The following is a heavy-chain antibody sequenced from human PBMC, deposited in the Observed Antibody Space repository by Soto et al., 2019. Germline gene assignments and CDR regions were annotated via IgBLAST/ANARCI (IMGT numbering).Heavy chain of an antibody. CDR3: ARGEAYCGGDCYPNYYYYAMDV. Sequence: QVQLVQSGAEVKKPGASAKVSCKASGYTFTSYDINWVRQATGQGLEWMGWMNPNSGNTGYAQKFQGRVTMTRNTSISTAYMELSSLRSEDTAVYYCARGEAYCGGDCYPNYYYYAMDVWGQGTTVTVSS. CDR1: GYTFTSYD. D-gene: IGHD2-21*02. V-gene: IGHV1-8*01. CDR2: MNPNSGNT. J-gene: IGHJ6*02.